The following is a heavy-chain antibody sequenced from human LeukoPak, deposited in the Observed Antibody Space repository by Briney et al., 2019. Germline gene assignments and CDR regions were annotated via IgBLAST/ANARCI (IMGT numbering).Heavy chain of an antibody. J-gene: IGHJ3*02. CDR1: GDSFSSNRYY. Sequence: SETLSLTCTVSGDSFSSNRYYWGWIRQPPGKGLEWIGNFYNSGSIYYNPSLKSRVTISVDTSKNQFSLKLSSVTAADTAVYYCARDVQQLVRAFDIWGQGTMVTVSS. CDR3: ARDVQQLVRAFDI. D-gene: IGHD6-6*01. V-gene: IGHV4-39*07. CDR2: FYNSGSI.